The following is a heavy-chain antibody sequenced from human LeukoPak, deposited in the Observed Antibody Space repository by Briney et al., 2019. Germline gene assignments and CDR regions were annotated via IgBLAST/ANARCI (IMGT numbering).Heavy chain of an antibody. CDR2: INPSGGST. CDR1: GYTFTSYY. D-gene: IGHD3-22*01. V-gene: IGHV1-46*01. Sequence: GASVKVSCKASGYTFTSYYMHWVRQAPGQGLEWMGIINPSGGSTSYAQKFQGRVTMTRDTSTSTVYVELSSLRSEDTAVYYCAGQGPSVDSSGYYYSGSLDYWGQGTLVTVSS. CDR3: AGQGPSVDSSGYYYSGSLDY. J-gene: IGHJ4*02.